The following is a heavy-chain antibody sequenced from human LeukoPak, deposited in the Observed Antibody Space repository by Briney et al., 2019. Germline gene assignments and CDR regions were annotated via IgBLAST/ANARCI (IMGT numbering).Heavy chain of an antibody. D-gene: IGHD5-18*01. J-gene: IGHJ4*02. Sequence: GGSLRLSCAASGFTFSNHWMHWVRQAPGKGLMWVSRISRGASRTDYADSVKGRFTISRDDAKNTLYLQVNSLKVEDTGVYFCARGGSDTAMAHDYWGQGILVTVSS. CDR3: ARGGSDTAMAHDY. V-gene: IGHV3-74*01. CDR2: ISRGASRT. CDR1: GFTFSNHW.